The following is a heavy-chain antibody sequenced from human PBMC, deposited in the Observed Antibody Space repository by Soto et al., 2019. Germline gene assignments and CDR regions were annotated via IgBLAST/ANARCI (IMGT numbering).Heavy chain of an antibody. J-gene: IGHJ5*02. V-gene: IGHV3-7*03. CDR3: ARSLGYGGGGTCCSVLAS. Sequence: GSLRLSCAATGFTFSSNWMNWVRQAPGKGLEWVANIKQDGSQKYYVDSVKGRFTISRDNANNSLLLPINSLTVEAHAVHYPARSLGYGGGGTCCSVLASWGKGALVPVSS. CDR1: GFTFSSNW. D-gene: IGHD2-15*01. CDR2: IKQDGSQK.